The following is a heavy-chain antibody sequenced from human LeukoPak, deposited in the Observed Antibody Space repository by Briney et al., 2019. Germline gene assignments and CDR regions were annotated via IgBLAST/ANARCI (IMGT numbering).Heavy chain of an antibody. J-gene: IGHJ4*02. Sequence: PGGSLRLSCAASGFTFSSYWMSWVRQAPGKGLEWVANIKQDGSEKYYVDPVKGRFTISRDNAKNSLYLQMNSLRAEDTAVYYCARDNSGDGYNSDYWGQGTLVTVSS. CDR1: GFTFSSYW. V-gene: IGHV3-7*01. CDR2: IKQDGSEK. CDR3: ARDNSGDGYNSDY. D-gene: IGHD5-24*01.